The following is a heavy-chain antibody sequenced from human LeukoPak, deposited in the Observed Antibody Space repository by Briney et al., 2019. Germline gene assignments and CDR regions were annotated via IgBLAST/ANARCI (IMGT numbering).Heavy chain of an antibody. J-gene: IGHJ4*02. Sequence: GRSLRLSCAASGFTFSSYAMHWGRQAPGKGLEWVAVISYDGSNKYYADSVKGRFTISRDNSKNTLYLQMNSLRAEDTAVYYCARDGSRRNNGSGSRYFDYWGQGTLVTASS. V-gene: IGHV3-30-3*01. CDR3: ARDGSRRNNGSGSRYFDY. CDR1: GFTFSSYA. D-gene: IGHD3-10*01. CDR2: ISYDGSNK.